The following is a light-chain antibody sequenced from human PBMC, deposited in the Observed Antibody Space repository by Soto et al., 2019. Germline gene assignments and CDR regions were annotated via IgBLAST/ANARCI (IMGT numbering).Light chain of an antibody. V-gene: IGLV1-47*01. CDR1: SSNIGSNY. CDR3: AAWDDSLSGPV. CDR2: RSN. Sequence: QSVLTQTPSASGTPGQRVTISCSGSSSNIGSNYVCWYQQLPGTAPKLLIYRSNQRPSGVPDRFSGSKSGTSASLAISGLRPEDEADYYCAAWDDSLSGPVFGGGPKLTVL. J-gene: IGLJ2*01.